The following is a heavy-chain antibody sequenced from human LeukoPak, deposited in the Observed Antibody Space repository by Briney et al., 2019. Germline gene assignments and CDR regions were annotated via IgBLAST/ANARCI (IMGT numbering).Heavy chain of an antibody. D-gene: IGHD3-22*01. CDR1: GFTVSSNY. J-gene: IGHJ4*02. V-gene: IGHV3-53*01. CDR3: EGHYYDSSGYYYPHYFDY. Sequence: GGSLRLSCAASGFTVSSNYMSWVRQAPGKGLEWVSVIYSGGSTYYADSVKGRFTISRDNSKNTLYLQMNSLRAEDTAVYYCEGHYYDSSGYYYPHYFDYWGQGTLVTVSS. CDR2: IYSGGST.